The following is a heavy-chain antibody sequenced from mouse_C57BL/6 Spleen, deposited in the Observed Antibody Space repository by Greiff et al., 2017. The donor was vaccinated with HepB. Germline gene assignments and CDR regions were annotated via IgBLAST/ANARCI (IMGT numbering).Heavy chain of an antibody. CDR3: ARSYYGSSYPAWFAY. V-gene: IGHV2-2*01. J-gene: IGHJ3*01. D-gene: IGHD1-1*01. CDR2: IWSGGST. CDR1: GFSLTSYG. Sequence: QVQLKQSGPGLVQPSQSLSITCTVSGFSLTSYGVHWVRQSPGKGLEWLGVIWSGGSTDYNAAFISRLSISKDNSKSQVFFKMNSLQADDTAIYYCARSYYGSSYPAWFAYWGQGTLVTVSA.